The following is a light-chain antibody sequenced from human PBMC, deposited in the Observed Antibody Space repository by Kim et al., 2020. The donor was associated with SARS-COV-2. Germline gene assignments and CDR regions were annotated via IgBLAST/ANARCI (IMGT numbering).Light chain of an antibody. CDR2: EAS. CDR1: QGVSNY. CDR3: QQRGS. V-gene: IGKV3-11*01. J-gene: IGKJ5*01. Sequence: EIVLWQSPGTLSLSPGDRATLSCRASQGVSNYLAWYQQKPGQAPRLLIYEASKRAAGIPARFSGSGSGIDFTLTISRLEPGDSAVYFCQQRGSFGQGTRLEIK.